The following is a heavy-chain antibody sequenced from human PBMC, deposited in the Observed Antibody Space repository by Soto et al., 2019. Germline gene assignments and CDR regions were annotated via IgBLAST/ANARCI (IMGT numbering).Heavy chain of an antibody. CDR3: AHRVFRTVFGLVPTPSIYFDF. Sequence: QITLNESGPTLVKPTQTLTLTCTFSGFSLTTSGVGVGWIRQSPGKAPEWLALIYWDDDKRYSPSLKSRLTITKNTSKNQVVLTMANLDPADTATYYCAHRVFRTVFGLVPTPSIYFDFGGQGTPVAVSS. J-gene: IGHJ4*02. D-gene: IGHD3-3*01. CDR2: IYWDDDK. CDR1: GFSLTTSGVG. V-gene: IGHV2-5*02.